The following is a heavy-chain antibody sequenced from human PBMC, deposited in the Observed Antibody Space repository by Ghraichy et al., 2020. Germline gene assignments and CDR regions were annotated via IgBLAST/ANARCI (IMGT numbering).Heavy chain of an antibody. J-gene: IGHJ3*01. V-gene: IGHV3-64D*09. Sequence: GGSLRLSCSASGFTFISYAMYWVRQAPGKGPEYVSTINTNGVITYYADSVRGRFTISRDNSNNTLYLQMTSLRVEDTAVYYCVKDRQALDYSGRYDVFDLWGQGTMVTVSS. CDR1: GFTFISYA. CDR3: VKDRQALDYSGRYDVFDL. D-gene: IGHD1-26*01. CDR2: INTNGVIT.